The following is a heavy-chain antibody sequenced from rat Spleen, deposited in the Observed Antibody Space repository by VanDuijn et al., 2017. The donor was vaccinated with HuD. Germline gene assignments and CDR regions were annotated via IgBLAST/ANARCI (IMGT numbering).Heavy chain of an antibody. CDR2: MWNDGDT. Sequence: QVQLKESGPGLVQPSQTLSLTCTVSGFSLTNYNVHWVRQPTGKGLEWMGMMWNDGDTSYDSALKSRLSINRDTSKSQVFLKMSSLQTEDKATYYCARDGGFDYWGQGVMVTVSS. V-gene: IGHV2-32*01. CDR1: GFSLTNYN. CDR3: ARDGGFDY. J-gene: IGHJ2*01.